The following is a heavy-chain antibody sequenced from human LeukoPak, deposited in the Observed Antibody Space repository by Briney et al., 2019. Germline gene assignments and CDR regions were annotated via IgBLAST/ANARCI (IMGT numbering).Heavy chain of an antibody. Sequence: GGSLRLSCAASGFTVSSNYMSWVRQAPGKGLEWVSVIYSGGSTYYADSVKGRFTISRDNSKNTLYLQMNSLRAEDTAVYYCAKAWTTVTTPVDYWGQGTLVTVSS. J-gene: IGHJ4*02. CDR3: AKAWTTVTTPVDY. CDR1: GFTVSSNY. CDR2: IYSGGST. V-gene: IGHV3-53*01. D-gene: IGHD4-17*01.